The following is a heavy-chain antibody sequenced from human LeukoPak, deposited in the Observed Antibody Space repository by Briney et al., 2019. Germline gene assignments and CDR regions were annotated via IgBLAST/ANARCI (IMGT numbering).Heavy chain of an antibody. Sequence: PGGSLRLSCAASGFTVSSNHMSWVRQAPGKGLEWVSVIYSGGSTYYADSVKGRFTISRDNSKNTLYLQMNSLRAEDTAVYYCARTGHANNWFDPWGQGTLVTVSS. V-gene: IGHV3-53*01. CDR1: GFTVSSNH. CDR3: ARTGHANNWFDP. D-gene: IGHD3-9*01. J-gene: IGHJ5*02. CDR2: IYSGGST.